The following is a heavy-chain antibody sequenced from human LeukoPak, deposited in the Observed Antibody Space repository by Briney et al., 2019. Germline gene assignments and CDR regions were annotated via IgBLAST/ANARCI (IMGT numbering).Heavy chain of an antibody. CDR1: GFTFSSYG. Sequence: PGGSLRLSCAASGFTFSSYGMHWVRQAPGKGPEWVAVIWYDGSNKYYADSVKGRFTISRDNSKNTLYLQMNSLRAEDTAVYYCAREEGGRIDYWGQGTLVTVSS. CDR3: AREEGGRIDY. CDR2: IWYDGSNK. V-gene: IGHV3-33*01. D-gene: IGHD3-16*01. J-gene: IGHJ4*02.